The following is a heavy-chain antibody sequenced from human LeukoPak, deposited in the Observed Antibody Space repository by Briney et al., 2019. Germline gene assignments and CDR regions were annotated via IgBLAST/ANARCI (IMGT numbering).Heavy chain of an antibody. V-gene: IGHV3-43*01. CDR3: AKEGGNQLWYFDY. J-gene: IGHJ4*02. Sequence: GGSLRLSCAASGFTFDDYTMHWVRQAPGKGLEWVSLISWDGGSTYYADSVKGRFTISRDNSKNSLYLQMNSLRTEDTALYYCAKEGGNQLWYFDYWGQGTLVTVSS. CDR1: GFTFDDYT. D-gene: IGHD4-23*01. CDR2: ISWDGGST.